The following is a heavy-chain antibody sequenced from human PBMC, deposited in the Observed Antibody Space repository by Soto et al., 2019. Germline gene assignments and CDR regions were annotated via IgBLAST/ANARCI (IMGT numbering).Heavy chain of an antibody. CDR2: ISYDGSNK. CDR3: AREDTAMVTGIGY. J-gene: IGHJ4*02. Sequence: QVQLVESGGGVVQPGRSLRLSCAASGFTFSSYGMHWVRQAPGKGLEWVAVISYDGSNKYYADSVKGRFTISRDNSKHTLYLQMNSLRAEDTAVYYGAREDTAMVTGIGYWGQGTLVTVSS. D-gene: IGHD5-18*01. CDR1: GFTFSSYG. V-gene: IGHV3-30*03.